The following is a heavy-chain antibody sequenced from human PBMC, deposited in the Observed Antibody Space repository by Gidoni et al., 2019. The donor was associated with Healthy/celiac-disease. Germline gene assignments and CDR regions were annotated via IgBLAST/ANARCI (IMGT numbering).Heavy chain of an antibody. CDR1: DGSISSGGYY. J-gene: IGHJ5*02. Sequence: QVQLQESRPGLVKPSQTLSLTCTVSDGSISSGGYYWSWIRQHPGKGLEWIGYIYYSGRTYYNPSLKSLVTISVDTSKNQFSLKLSSVTAADTAVYYCARLYSYGSYFDPWGQGTLVTVSS. D-gene: IGHD5-18*01. CDR2: IYYSGRT. CDR3: ARLYSYGSYFDP. V-gene: IGHV4-31*01.